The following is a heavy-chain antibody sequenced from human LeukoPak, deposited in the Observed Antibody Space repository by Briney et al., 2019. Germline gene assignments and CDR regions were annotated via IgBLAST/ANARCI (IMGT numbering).Heavy chain of an antibody. D-gene: IGHD6-19*01. V-gene: IGHV4-59*01. CDR3: ARGGWSIDL. CDR2: IYYSGST. J-gene: IGHJ2*01. CDR1: GGSMTSYY. Sequence: SETLSLTCTVSGGSMTSYYWSWMRQPPGRGLEWIAYIYYSGSTNYNPSLKSRVTISVDTSKNQFSLELNSVTAADTAVYYCARGGWSIDLWGRGTLVTVSS.